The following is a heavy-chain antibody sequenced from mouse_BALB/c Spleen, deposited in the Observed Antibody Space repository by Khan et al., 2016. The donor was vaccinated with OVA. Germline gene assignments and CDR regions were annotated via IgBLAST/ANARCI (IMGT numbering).Heavy chain of an antibody. CDR1: GYTFTDYA. Sequence: QVQLQQSGAELVRPGVSVKISCKGSGYTFTDYAMHWVKQSHATTLEWIGVISTYYGDASYNQKFKGKATMTVDKSSSTAYMELARLTSEDSAIYYCARGGLALYGMDYWGQGTSVSVSS. V-gene: IGHV1S137*01. CDR3: ARGGLALYGMDY. J-gene: IGHJ4*01. CDR2: ISTYYGDA. D-gene: IGHD3-2*02.